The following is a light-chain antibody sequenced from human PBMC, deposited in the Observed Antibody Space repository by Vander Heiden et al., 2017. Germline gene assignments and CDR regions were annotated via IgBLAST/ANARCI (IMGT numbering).Light chain of an antibody. CDR1: SSDVGGYNY. V-gene: IGLV2-11*01. CDR2: DVS. J-gene: IGLJ2*01. Sequence: QSALTQPRSVPGSPGQSVTISCTGTSSDVGGYNYVSWYQQHPGKAPKLMTYDVSKRPSGVPDRFSGSKSGNTASLTISGLQAEDEADYYCCSYAGSYTVVFGGGTKLTVL. CDR3: CSYAGSYTVV.